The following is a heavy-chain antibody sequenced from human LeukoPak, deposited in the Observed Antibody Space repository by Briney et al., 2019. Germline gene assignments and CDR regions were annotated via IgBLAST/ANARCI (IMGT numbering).Heavy chain of an antibody. V-gene: IGHV4-31*03. Sequence: PSETLSLTCTVSGGSISSGGYYWSWLRQHPGKGLEWIGYIYYSRSTYYNPFLKSRVTISVDTSKNQFSLKLSSVTAADTDVYYCERERDYYDSSGYYWGQGKLVTVSS. J-gene: IGHJ4*02. CDR2: IYYSRST. D-gene: IGHD3-22*01. CDR3: ERERDYYDSSGYY. CDR1: GGSISSGGYY.